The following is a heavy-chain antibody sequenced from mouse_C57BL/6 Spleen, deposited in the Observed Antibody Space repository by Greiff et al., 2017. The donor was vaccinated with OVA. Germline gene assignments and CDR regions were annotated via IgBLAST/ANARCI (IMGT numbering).Heavy chain of an antibody. Sequence: EVQGVESGGDLVKPGGSLKLSCAASGFTFTSYGMSWVRQTPDKRLEWVATISRGGSYTYYPDSVKGRFTISRANAKNTLYLQLSSLQSEDTAMYYGARHYGSSIVPAWFAYWGQGTLVTVSA. J-gene: IGHJ3*01. V-gene: IGHV5-6*01. CDR3: ARHYGSSIVPAWFAY. CDR1: GFTFTSYG. CDR2: ISRGGSYT. D-gene: IGHD1-1*01.